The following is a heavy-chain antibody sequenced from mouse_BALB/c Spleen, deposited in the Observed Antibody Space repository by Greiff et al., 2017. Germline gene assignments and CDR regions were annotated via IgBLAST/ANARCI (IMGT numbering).Heavy chain of an antibody. V-gene: IGHV5-17*02. Sequence: EVQLVESGGGLVQPGGSRKLSCAASGFTFSSFGMHWVRQAPEKGLEWVAYISSGSSTIYYADTVKGRFTISRDNPKNTLFLQMTSLRSEDTAMYYCARWGGKGAMDYWGKGTSVTVSS. CDR1: GFTFSSFG. CDR2: ISSGSSTI. CDR3: ARWGGKGAMDY. J-gene: IGHJ4*01.